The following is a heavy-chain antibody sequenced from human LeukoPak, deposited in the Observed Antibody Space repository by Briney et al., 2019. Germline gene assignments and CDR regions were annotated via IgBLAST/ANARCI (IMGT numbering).Heavy chain of an antibody. CDR2: VYSTGNT. J-gene: IGHJ5*02. D-gene: IGHD3-22*01. CDR3: ARGTAEFDYDNSGYLHWFDP. CDR1: DGSISSGPDY. V-gene: IGHV4-31*03. Sequence: SQTLSLTRTVSDGSISSGPDYWNWIRQHPGKGLEWIGYVYSTGNTHYNPSLKSRVTMSIDTSRNHFSLKLNSVTAADTAVYYCARGTAEFDYDNSGYLHWFDPWGQGILVTVSS.